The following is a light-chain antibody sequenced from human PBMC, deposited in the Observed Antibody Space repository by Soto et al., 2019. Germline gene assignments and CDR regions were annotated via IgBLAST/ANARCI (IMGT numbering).Light chain of an antibody. CDR1: SDSVSTAHN. Sequence: QTVVTQESSFSVSPGGTVTLTCGLISDSVSTAHNPNWYQQTPGQAPRTLIYSTTTRSSGVPDRFSGSKSGNTASLTISGLQAEDEADYHCCSYAGSDTFTFGGGTKVTVL. CDR3: CSYAGSDTFT. V-gene: IGLV8-61*01. CDR2: STT. J-gene: IGLJ2*01.